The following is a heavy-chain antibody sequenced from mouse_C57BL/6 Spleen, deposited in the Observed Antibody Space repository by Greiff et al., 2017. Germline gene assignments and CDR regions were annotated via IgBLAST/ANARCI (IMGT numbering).Heavy chain of an antibody. D-gene: IGHD3-2*02. CDR2: IDPSDSYT. Sequence: QVQLQQPGAELVKPGASVKLSCKASGYTFTSYWMQWVKQRPGQGLEWIGEIDPSDSYTNYNQKFMGKATLTVDTSSSTAYMQLSSLTSEDSAVYYCAAQAVGAMDYWGQGTSVTVSS. J-gene: IGHJ4*01. CDR1: GYTFTSYW. CDR3: AAQAVGAMDY. V-gene: IGHV1-50*01.